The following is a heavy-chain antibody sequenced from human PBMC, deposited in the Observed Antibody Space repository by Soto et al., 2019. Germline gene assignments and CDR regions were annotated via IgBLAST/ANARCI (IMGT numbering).Heavy chain of an antibody. V-gene: IGHV4-30-4*01. CDR2: IYYSGSP. D-gene: IGHD4-17*01. CDR1: GGSISSGDYY. Sequence: QVQLQESGPGLVKPSQTLSLTCTVSGGSISSGDYYWSWIRQPPGKGLEWIGYIYYSGSPYYNPSPTSRVTISVDTSKTQFSLKLSSVTAADTAVYYCARGMTTVVTPFWYFDLWGRGTLVTVSS. CDR3: ARGMTTVVTPFWYFDL. J-gene: IGHJ2*01.